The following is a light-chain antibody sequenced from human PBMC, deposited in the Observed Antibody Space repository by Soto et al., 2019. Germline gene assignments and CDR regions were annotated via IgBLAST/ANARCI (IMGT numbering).Light chain of an antibody. J-gene: IGLJ1*01. Sequence: QSVLTQPASVSGSPGQSITISCTGTSSDVGGYNFVSWSQQHPGKAPKLMIYEVSNRPSGVSYRFSGSKSGNTASLTISGLQAEDEADYDCSSYTSSTTLPYVFGTGTKVTVL. CDR1: SSDVGGYNF. CDR2: EVS. V-gene: IGLV2-14*01. CDR3: SSYTSSTTLPYV.